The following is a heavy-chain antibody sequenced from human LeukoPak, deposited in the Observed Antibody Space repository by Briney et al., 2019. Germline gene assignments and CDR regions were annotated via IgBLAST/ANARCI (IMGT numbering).Heavy chain of an antibody. D-gene: IGHD3-22*01. CDR2: ISSSGSTI. CDR1: GFSFSEYY. J-gene: IGHJ4*02. CDR3: ARVSDRGHYYFDC. V-gene: IGHV3-11*01. Sequence: PGGSLRLSCAASGFSFSEYYMSWIRQAPGKGLEWVSYISSSGSTIYYADSVKGRFSISRDNAKNSLYLQMNSLRAEDTAVYYCARVSDRGHYYFDCWAREPWSPSPQ.